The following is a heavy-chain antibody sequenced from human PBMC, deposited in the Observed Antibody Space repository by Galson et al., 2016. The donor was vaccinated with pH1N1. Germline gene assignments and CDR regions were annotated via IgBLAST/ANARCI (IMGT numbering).Heavy chain of an antibody. D-gene: IGHD3-22*01. V-gene: IGHV3-23*01. Sequence: SLRLSCAASGFTFSTYAMTWVRQAPGKGLEWVSGISGSGTSANYADSVKGRFTIFRDNSKNTLYLQMNSLRVEDTAIYYSAKGYYRDSSGYSIFDYWGQGTLVAVSS. CDR2: ISGSGTSA. J-gene: IGHJ4*02. CDR1: GFTFSTYA. CDR3: AKGYYRDSSGYSIFDY.